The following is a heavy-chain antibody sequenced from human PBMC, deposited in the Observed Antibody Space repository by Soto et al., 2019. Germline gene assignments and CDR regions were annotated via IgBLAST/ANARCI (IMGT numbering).Heavy chain of an antibody. CDR1: GDTYA. V-gene: IGHV1-69*01. Sequence: QVQLEQSGAEVKKPGSSVKVSCKASGDTYAFNWVRLAPGQGLEWMGGIIPVFGTPDYAQKFEGRVTITADEATSTSHMELRSLRSEATAVYYCASHSTIVSKYFDLWGRGTRVTVSS. CDR3: ASHSTIVSKYFDL. CDR2: IIPVFGTP. D-gene: IGHD1-26*01. J-gene: IGHJ2*01.